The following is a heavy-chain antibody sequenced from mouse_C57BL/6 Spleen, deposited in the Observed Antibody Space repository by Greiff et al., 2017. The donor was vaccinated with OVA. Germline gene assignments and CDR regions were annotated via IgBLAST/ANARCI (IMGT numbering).Heavy chain of an antibody. V-gene: IGHV1-82*01. D-gene: IGHD3-2*02. CDR2: IYPGDGDT. J-gene: IGHJ4*01. Sequence: QVQLKESGPELVKPGASVKISCKASGYAFSSSWMNWVKQRPGKGLEWIGRIYPGDGDTNYNGKCKGKATLTADKSSSTAYMQLSSLTSEDSAVYCCARVDSSGYVNYAMDYWGQGTSVTVSS. CDR3: ARVDSSGYVNYAMDY. CDR1: GYAFSSSW.